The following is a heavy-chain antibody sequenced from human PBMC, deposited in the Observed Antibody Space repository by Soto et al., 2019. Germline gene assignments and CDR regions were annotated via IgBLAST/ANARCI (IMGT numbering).Heavy chain of an antibody. CDR1: GYSFTSYW. J-gene: IGHJ6*01. CDR2: IYPGDSDT. V-gene: IGHV5-51*01. Sequence: GESLKISCKGSGYSFTSYWIGWVRQMPGKGLEWMGIIYPGDSDTRYSPSFQGQLPISADKSLSTPHLQWSTLNASDTAMYYCARRKGKRGNTRMSTRPCSYYCGMDGWGQGSTVTVAS. CDR3: ARRKGKRGNTRMSTRPCSYYCGMDG. D-gene: IGHD2-15*01.